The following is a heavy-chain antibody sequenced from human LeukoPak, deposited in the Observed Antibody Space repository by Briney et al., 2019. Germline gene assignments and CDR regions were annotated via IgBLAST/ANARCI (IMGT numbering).Heavy chain of an antibody. J-gene: IGHJ4*01. D-gene: IGHD1-26*01. CDR1: GYNYNSYW. CDR3: ARQTSGSYPY. V-gene: IGHV5-51*01. Sequence: GESLKISCQASGYNYNSYWIGWVRQMPGKGLEWMGSIYPGDSETRYSPSFQGQVTISADRSINTAYLQWASPKASDTGIYYCARQTSGSYPYWGHGTLVTVS. CDR2: IYPGDSET.